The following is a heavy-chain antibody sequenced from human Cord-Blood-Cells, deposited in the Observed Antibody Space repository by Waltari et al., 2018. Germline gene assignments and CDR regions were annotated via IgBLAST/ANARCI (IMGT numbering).Heavy chain of an antibody. CDR1: GFTFRSYA. Sequence: QVQLVESGGGVVQPGRSLRLSCTASGFTFRSYAMHWVRPAPGKGLEWVAVISYDGSNKYYADSVKGRFTISRDNSKNTLYLQMNSLRAEDTAVYYCARGGGSYYYYYYYMDVWGKGTTVTVSS. CDR2: ISYDGSNK. CDR3: ARGGGSYYYYYYYMDV. V-gene: IGHV3-30-3*01. J-gene: IGHJ6*03. D-gene: IGHD1-26*01.